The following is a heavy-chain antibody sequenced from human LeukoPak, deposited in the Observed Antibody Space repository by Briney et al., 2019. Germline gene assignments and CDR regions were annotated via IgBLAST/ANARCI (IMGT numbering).Heavy chain of an antibody. D-gene: IGHD2-2*01. Sequence: SQTLSLTCTVSGGSISSGSYYWSWIRQPAGKGLEWIGRIYTSGSTNYNPSLKSRVTISVDTSKNQFSLKLSSVTAADTAVYYCARDEYQLDAFDIRGQGTMVTVSS. V-gene: IGHV4-61*02. CDR2: IYTSGST. CDR1: GGSISSGSYY. J-gene: IGHJ3*02. CDR3: ARDEYQLDAFDI.